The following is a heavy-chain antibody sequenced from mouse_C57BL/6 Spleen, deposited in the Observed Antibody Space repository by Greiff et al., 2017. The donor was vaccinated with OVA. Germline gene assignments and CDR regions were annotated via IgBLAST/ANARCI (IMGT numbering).Heavy chain of an antibody. CDR2: IYPRSGNT. J-gene: IGHJ1*03. CDR3: ARDYDYDWYFDV. CDR1: GYTFTSYG. V-gene: IGHV1-81*01. D-gene: IGHD2-4*01. Sequence: VQVVESGAELARPGASVKLSCKASGYTFTSYGISWVKQRTGQGLEWIGEIYPRSGNTYYNEKFKGKATLTADKSSSTAYMELRSLTSEDSAVYFCARDYDYDWYFDVWGTGTTVTVSS.